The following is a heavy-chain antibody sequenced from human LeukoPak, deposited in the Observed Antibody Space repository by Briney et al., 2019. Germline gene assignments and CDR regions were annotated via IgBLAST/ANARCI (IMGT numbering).Heavy chain of an antibody. Sequence: ASVKVSCKASGYTFTSNHIHWVRQAPGHGLEWMGIINPSGRSTNYAHKFQGRVTMTSDTSTSTVYMELSGLRSEDTAVYYCAKAQGQVPGPLVVAATYYFDYWGQGTLVTVSS. V-gene: IGHV1-46*01. CDR3: AKAQGQVPGPLVVAATYYFDY. J-gene: IGHJ4*02. CDR1: GYTFTSNH. CDR2: INPSGRST. D-gene: IGHD2-15*01.